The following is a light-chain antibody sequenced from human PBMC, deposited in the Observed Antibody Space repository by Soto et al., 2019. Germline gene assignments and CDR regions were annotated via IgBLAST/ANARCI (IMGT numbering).Light chain of an antibody. CDR1: QDISDY. Sequence: DIQMTQSPSSLSASVGDRVTITCQASQDISDYLNWYHQKPGKAPKFLIYDASYLETGVPSRFSGSGSGTDVTFTISSLQPEDIGTYYCQQYESLPFTFGPGTTVDIK. CDR3: QQYESLPFT. J-gene: IGKJ3*01. CDR2: DAS. V-gene: IGKV1-33*01.